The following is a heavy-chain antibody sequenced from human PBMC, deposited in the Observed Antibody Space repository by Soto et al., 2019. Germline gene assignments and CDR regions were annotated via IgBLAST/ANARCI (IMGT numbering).Heavy chain of an antibody. J-gene: IGHJ6*02. CDR3: ACIFSGGYGYGFYYYGMDV. Sequence: SETLSLTCTVSGSSISSSRYYWGWIRQPPGKGLEWIGSIYYSGSTYYNPSLKSRVTISVDTSKNQFSLKLSSVTAADTAVYYCACIFSGGYGYGFYYYGMDVWGQGTTVT. D-gene: IGHD5-18*01. V-gene: IGHV4-39*01. CDR1: GSSISSSRYY. CDR2: IYYSGST.